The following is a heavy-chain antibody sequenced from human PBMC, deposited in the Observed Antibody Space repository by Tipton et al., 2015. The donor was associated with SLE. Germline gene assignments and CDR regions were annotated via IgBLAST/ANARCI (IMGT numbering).Heavy chain of an antibody. Sequence: TLSLTCAVYGGSFSGFYWSWIRQPPGKGLEWIGCIYYSGSTYYNPSLKSRVTISVDTSKNQFSLRLSPVTAADTAVYYCVRQTPGTPPSYWGQGTLVTVSS. CDR2: IYYSGST. CDR3: VRQTPGTPPSY. CDR1: GGSFSGFY. J-gene: IGHJ4*02. D-gene: IGHD1-26*01. V-gene: IGHV4-34*01.